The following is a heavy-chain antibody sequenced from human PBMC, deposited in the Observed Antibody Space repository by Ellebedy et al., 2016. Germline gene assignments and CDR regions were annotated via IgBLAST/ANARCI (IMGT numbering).Heavy chain of an antibody. CDR2: IYSGGST. CDR1: GFTVSSNY. D-gene: IGHD4-17*01. Sequence: GESLKISXAASGFTVSSNYMSWVRQAPGKGLEWVSVIYSGGSTYYADSVKGRFTISRDNSKNTLYLQMSSLRAEDTAVYYCARGPDYGDYDYYYYYMDVWGKGTTVTVSS. CDR3: ARGPDYGDYDYYYYYMDV. J-gene: IGHJ6*03. V-gene: IGHV3-53*05.